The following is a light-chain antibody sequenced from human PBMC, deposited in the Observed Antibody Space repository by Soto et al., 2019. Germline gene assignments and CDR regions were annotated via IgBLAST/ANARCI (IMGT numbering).Light chain of an antibody. Sequence: DIQMTQSPSTLYASVGDRVSITCRASQRVDRYLAWYQQKPGKAPQLLIYDASRLESGVPSRFSGSGSGTEFTLTISSLRPDDFTTFYCQQYKDYTWTFGQGTKVDIK. CDR2: DAS. V-gene: IGKV1-5*01. J-gene: IGKJ1*01. CDR1: QRVDRY. CDR3: QQYKDYTWT.